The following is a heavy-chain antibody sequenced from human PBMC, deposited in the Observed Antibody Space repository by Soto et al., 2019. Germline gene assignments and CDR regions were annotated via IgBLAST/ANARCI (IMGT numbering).Heavy chain of an antibody. CDR1: GYSFASYW. D-gene: IGHD3-16*01. CDR2: IYAGDSDT. V-gene: IGHV5-51*01. J-gene: IGHJ6*02. Sequence: PGESLKISCQGSGYSFASYWIGWVRQMPGKDLEWMGIIYAGDSDTRYSPSFQGQVTISADKSLRTAYLQWTSLKASDTALYYCARTRTFTLGFYYDGMDVWGQGTTVTVS. CDR3: ARTRTFTLGFYYDGMDV.